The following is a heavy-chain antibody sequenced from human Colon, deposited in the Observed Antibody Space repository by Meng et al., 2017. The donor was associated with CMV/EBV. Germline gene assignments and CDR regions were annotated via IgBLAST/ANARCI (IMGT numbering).Heavy chain of an antibody. CDR2: IYYSGST. D-gene: IGHD3-3*01. Sequence: GPLRLSCTVSGGSISSYYWSWIRQPPGKGLEWIGYIYYSGSTNYNPSLKSRVTISVDTSKNQFSLKLSSVTAADTAVYYCARSAFFEGLMDVWGQGTTVTVSS. CDR1: GGSISSYY. J-gene: IGHJ6*02. CDR3: ARSAFFEGLMDV. V-gene: IGHV4-59*01.